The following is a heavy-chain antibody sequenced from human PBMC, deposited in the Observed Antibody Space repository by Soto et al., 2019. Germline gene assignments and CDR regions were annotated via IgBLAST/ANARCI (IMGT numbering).Heavy chain of an antibody. D-gene: IGHD3-22*01. V-gene: IGHV4-59*12. CDR2: IYYSGST. CDR3: ARDTYYYDSSGYLSWFDP. J-gene: IGHJ5*02. Sequence: SETLSLTCTVSGGSISSYYWSWIRQPPGKGLEWIGYIYYSGSTNYNPSLKSRVTISVDTSKNQFSLKLSSVTAADTAVYYCARDTYYYDSSGYLSWFDPWGQGTLVTVS. CDR1: GGSISSYY.